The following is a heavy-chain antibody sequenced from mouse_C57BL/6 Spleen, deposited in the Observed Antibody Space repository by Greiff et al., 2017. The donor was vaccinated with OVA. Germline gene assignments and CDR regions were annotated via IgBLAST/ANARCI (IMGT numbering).Heavy chain of an antibody. J-gene: IGHJ4*01. D-gene: IGHD4-1*01. CDR2: IDPSDSYT. V-gene: IGHV1-50*01. CDR3: LTGYYAMDY. Sequence: QVQLKQPGAELVKPGASVKLSCKASGYTFTSYWMQWVKQRPGQGLEWIGEIDPSDSYTNYNQKFKGKATLTVDTSSSTAYMQLSSLTSEDSAVYYCLTGYYAMDYWGQGTSVTVSS. CDR1: GYTFTSYW.